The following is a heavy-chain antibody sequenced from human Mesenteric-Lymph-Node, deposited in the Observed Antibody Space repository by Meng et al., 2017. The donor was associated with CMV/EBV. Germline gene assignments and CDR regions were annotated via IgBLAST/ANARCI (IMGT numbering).Heavy chain of an antibody. Sequence: ASVKVSCKAAGYTFTGYYVHWVRQAPGQGLEGIGWINPYYGGTKYVQKFKGRVTMISDMSISTDYMGLSSMRSDDTAVYYCARAHYDVVTAYLYWGQGTLVTVSS. CDR3: ARAHYDVVTAYLY. CDR2: INPYYGGT. J-gene: IGHJ4*02. V-gene: IGHV1-2*02. D-gene: IGHD3-9*01. CDR1: GYTFTGYY.